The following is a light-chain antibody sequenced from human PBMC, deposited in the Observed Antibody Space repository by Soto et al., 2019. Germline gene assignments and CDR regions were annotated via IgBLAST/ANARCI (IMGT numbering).Light chain of an antibody. CDR1: SGHSNYA. CDR3: QTWGTGIRV. J-gene: IGLJ3*02. V-gene: IGLV4-69*01. Sequence: QLVLTQSPSASASLGASVKLNCTLRSGHSNYAIAWYQQRPEKGPRYLMKLNSDGSHSKGDGIPDRFSGSSSGAERYLTISSLQSEDEADYYCQTWGTGIRVFGGGTKVTVL. CDR2: LNSDGSH.